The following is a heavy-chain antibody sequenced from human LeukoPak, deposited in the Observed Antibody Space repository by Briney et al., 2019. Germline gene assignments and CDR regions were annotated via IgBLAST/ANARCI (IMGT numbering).Heavy chain of an antibody. CDR3: ARTKEKWYHYDSSGFWFDP. D-gene: IGHD3-22*01. CDR2: ISSSSSYI. V-gene: IGHV3-21*01. CDR1: GFTFSSYS. J-gene: IGHJ5*02. Sequence: GGSLRLSCAASGFTFSSYSMNWVRQAPGKGLEWVSSISSSSSYIYYADSVKGRFTISRDNAKNSLYLQMNSLRAEDTAVYYCARTKEKWYHYDSSGFWFDPWGQGTLVTVSS.